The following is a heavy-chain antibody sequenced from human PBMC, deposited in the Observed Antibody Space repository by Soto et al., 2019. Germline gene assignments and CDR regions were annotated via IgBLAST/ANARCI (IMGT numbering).Heavy chain of an antibody. CDR3: ARGKEDRVSWKNYHHCYMSF. CDR1: GYNFTNYG. J-gene: IGHJ6*03. CDR2: ISADNGNT. Sequence: ASVKVSSKASGYNFTNYGISWVRQAPGQGLEWMGWISADNGNTNYAQKLQGRVTMTTDTSTSTAYMELRSLRSDDTAVYYCARGKEDRVSWKNYHHCYMSFWGKGSSVTVSS. V-gene: IGHV1-18*01. D-gene: IGHD1-1*01.